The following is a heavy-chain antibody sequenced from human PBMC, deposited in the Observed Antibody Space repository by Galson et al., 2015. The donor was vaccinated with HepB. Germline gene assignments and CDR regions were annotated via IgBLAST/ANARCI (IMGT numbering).Heavy chain of an antibody. CDR3: ARVSYSRTWAGGP. CDR2: ISYDGNNE. Sequence: SLRLSCAASGFIFSSYGMHWVRQAPGKGLDWVALISYDGNNEWYADSVKGRFTISRDDSKNTLYLQMDSLRAEDSAVYYCARVSYSRTWAGGPWGQGTLVTVSS. D-gene: IGHD4-11*01. V-gene: IGHV3-30*19. CDR1: GFIFSSYG. J-gene: IGHJ5*02.